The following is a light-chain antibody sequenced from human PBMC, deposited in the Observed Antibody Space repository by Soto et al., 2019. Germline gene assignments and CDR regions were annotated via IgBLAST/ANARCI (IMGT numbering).Light chain of an antibody. J-gene: IGLJ1*01. CDR2: GNS. CDR1: SSNIGAGYH. Sequence: QSVLTQPPSVSGAPGQRVTISCTGSSSNIGAGYHVHWYQQLPGTAPKLLIYGNSNRPSGVPDRFSGSKSGTSASLAITGLQAEDEADYYCQSYDSSLSGYVFGTRTKVTVL. V-gene: IGLV1-40*01. CDR3: QSYDSSLSGYV.